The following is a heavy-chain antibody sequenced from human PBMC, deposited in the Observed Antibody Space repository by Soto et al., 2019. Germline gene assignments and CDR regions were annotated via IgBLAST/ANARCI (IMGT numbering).Heavy chain of an antibody. CDR2: ISGSGGST. J-gene: IGHJ6*02. CDR3: AKMAPGVMAIQLWSPGMDV. D-gene: IGHD5-18*01. CDR1: GFTFSSYA. Sequence: QTGGSLRLSCAASGFTFSSYAMSWVRQAPGKGLEWVSAISGSGGSTYYADSVKGRFTISRDNSKNTLYLQMNSLRAEDTAVYYCAKMAPGVMAIQLWSPGMDVWGQGTTVTVSS. V-gene: IGHV3-23*01.